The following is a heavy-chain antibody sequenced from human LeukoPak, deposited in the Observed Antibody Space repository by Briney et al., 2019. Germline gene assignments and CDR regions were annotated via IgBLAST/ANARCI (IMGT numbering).Heavy chain of an antibody. CDR2: IYYSGST. CDR1: GGSISSSSYY. J-gene: IGHJ4*02. Sequence: SETLSLTCTVSGGSISSSSYYWGWIRQPPGKGLEWIGSIYYSGSTYYNPSLKSRVTISVDTSKNQFSLKLSSVTAADTAVYYCARPAYGGNFVYFDYWGQGTLVTVSS. V-gene: IGHV4-39*07. D-gene: IGHD4-23*01. CDR3: ARPAYGGNFVYFDY.